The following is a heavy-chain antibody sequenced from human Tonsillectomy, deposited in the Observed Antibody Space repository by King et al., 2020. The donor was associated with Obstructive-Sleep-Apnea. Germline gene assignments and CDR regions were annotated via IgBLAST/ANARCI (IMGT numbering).Heavy chain of an antibody. CDR2: VYISGNT. Sequence: VQLQESGPGLVEPSETLSLTCTVSGGSISGYYWSWIRQPAGKGLEWIGRVYISGNTNCNPSLMSRVTMSVDTSKNQFSLKLSSVTAADTAVYYCARDGGSSWYSFDYWGQGTLVTVSS. J-gene: IGHJ4*02. D-gene: IGHD6-13*01. CDR3: ARDGGSSWYSFDY. CDR1: GGSISGYY. V-gene: IGHV4-4*07.